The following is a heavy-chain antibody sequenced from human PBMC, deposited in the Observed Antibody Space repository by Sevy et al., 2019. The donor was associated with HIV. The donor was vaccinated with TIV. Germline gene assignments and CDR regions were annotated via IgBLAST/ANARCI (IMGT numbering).Heavy chain of an antibody. CDR3: ARDRFIFGSGPPDS. D-gene: IGHD2-15*01. CDR1: GFSFTAYF. Sequence: GESLKISCEASGFSFTAYFIHWVRQAPGQGLEWMGWINPNSGGTNYAQKFQGRVTMTSDASISAAYMELTSLTSDDTAVYYCARDRFIFGSGPPDSWGQGTLFTVSS. CDR2: INPNSGGT. J-gene: IGHJ4*02. V-gene: IGHV1-2*02.